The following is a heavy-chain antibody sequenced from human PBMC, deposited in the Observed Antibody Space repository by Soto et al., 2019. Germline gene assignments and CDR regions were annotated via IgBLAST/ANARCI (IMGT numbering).Heavy chain of an antibody. J-gene: IGHJ2*01. CDR1: GYSFNDYG. Sequence: QVQLEQSGAVVKKPGASVRVSCKASGYSFNDYGMSWVRQAPGQGLEWMGWIGPYEGVTNHAQTFQGRVTMTVDTSTTTADMELRSLRSDDTAIYYCARCYCSVGSCYTCWHFDLWGPGTLVTVTA. CDR3: ARCYCSVGSCYTCWHFDL. D-gene: IGHD2-15*01. V-gene: IGHV1-18*01. CDR2: IGPYEGVT.